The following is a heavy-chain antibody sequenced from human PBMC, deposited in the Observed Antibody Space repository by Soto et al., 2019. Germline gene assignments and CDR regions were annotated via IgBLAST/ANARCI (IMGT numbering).Heavy chain of an antibody. Sequence: SQTLSLTCAISGDSVSSYSAAWNWIRQSPSGGLECLGRTYCRSRFFSDYAESVKSRIIINPDTSKNQFSLQLKSVTPEDTAVYYCVRDRYSSSGWFDPWGQGTPVTVSS. J-gene: IGHJ5*02. CDR2: TYCRSRFFS. CDR3: VRDRYSSSGWFDP. CDR1: GDSVSSYSAA. V-gene: IGHV6-1*01. D-gene: IGHD3-10*01.